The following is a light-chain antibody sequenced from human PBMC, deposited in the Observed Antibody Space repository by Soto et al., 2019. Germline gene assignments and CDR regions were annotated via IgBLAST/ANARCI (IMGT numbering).Light chain of an antibody. CDR2: DAS. CDR3: QQYNSYPIT. Sequence: ETVLTQSPVTLSLSPGERATLSCRASQSVSTSLAWYQQKPGQAPRLLIYDASDRPPGVPARFSGSGSGSDFTLTISSLQSEDFAVYYCQQYNSYPITFGQGTRLEIK. CDR1: QSVSTS. V-gene: IGKV3-11*01. J-gene: IGKJ5*01.